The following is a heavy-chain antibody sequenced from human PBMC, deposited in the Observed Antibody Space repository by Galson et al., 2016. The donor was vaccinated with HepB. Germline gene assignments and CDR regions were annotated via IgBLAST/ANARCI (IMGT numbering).Heavy chain of an antibody. V-gene: IGHV4-34*01. J-gene: IGHJ4*02. D-gene: IGHD4-23*01. CDR3: ARGGSVADY. CDR2: INHTGRT. CDR1: GGSFTGYQ. Sequence: SETLSLTCAVSGGSFTGYQWTWIRQFPGKGLEWIGEINHTGRTNYRPSLKSRVTISIDTSKSQFSLKMSPVTAADTAVYYCARGGSVADYWGQGTLVTVSS.